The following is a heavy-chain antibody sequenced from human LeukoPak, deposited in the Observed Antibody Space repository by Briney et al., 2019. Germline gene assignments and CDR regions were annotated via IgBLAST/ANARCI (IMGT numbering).Heavy chain of an antibody. CDR1: GYTFTSYG. CDR2: INPNSGGT. J-gene: IGHJ6*03. V-gene: IGHV1-2*02. Sequence: ASVKVSCKASGYTFTSYGISWVRQAPGQGLEWMGWINPNSGGTNYAQKFQGRVTMTRDTSISTAYMELSRLRSDDTAVYYCARQPDYYYYYMDVWGKGTTVTVSS. CDR3: ARQPDYYYYYMDV.